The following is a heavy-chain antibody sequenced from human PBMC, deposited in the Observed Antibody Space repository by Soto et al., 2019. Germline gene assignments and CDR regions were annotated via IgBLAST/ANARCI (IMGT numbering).Heavy chain of an antibody. CDR2: ISYDGSNK. CDR1: GFTFSSYG. V-gene: IGHV3-30*18. D-gene: IGHD2-2*01. Sequence: QVQLVESWGGVVQPGRSLRLSCAASGFTFSSYGMHWVRQAPGKGLEWVAVISYDGSNKYYADSVKGRFTISRDNSKNTLYLQMNSLRAEDTAVYYCAKDSGGYCSSTSCDQYAFDIWGQGTMVTVSS. J-gene: IGHJ3*02. CDR3: AKDSGGYCSSTSCDQYAFDI.